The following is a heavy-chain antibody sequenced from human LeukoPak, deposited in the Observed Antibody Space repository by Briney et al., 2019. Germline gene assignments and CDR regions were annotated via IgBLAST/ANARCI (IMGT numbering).Heavy chain of an antibody. J-gene: IGHJ5*02. Sequence: PSETLSLTCIVSGGSISSGGYSWSWIRQPPGKGLEWIGYIYHSGSPYYSPSLKSRVTISVDRSKNQFSLKLSSVTAADTAVYYCARGTERASWFDPWGQGTLVTVSS. V-gene: IGHV4-30-2*01. CDR2: IYHSGSP. CDR3: ARGTERASWFDP. CDR1: GGSISSGGYS. D-gene: IGHD1-1*01.